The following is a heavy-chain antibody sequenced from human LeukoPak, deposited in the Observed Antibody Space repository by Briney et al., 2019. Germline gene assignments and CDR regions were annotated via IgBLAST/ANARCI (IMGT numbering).Heavy chain of an antibody. Sequence: SVKVSCKASGGTFSSYAISWVRQAPGQGLEWMGGIIPIFGTANYAQKFQGRVTITADESTSTAYMELSSLRSEDTAVYYCARDLAVATTYNWFDPWGQGTLVTVSS. CDR3: ARDLAVATTYNWFDP. J-gene: IGHJ5*02. D-gene: IGHD5-12*01. CDR1: GGTFSSYA. CDR2: IIPIFGTA. V-gene: IGHV1-69*13.